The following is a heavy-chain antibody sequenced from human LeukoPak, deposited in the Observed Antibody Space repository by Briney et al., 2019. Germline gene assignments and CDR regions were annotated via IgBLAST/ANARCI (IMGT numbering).Heavy chain of an antibody. J-gene: IGHJ4*02. CDR2: ISYTGTYI. V-gene: IGHV3-21*04. D-gene: IGHD1-26*01. CDR3: VRDRGTYRPIDY. CDR1: AFSLNAYN. Sequence: GGSLRLSCAASAFSLNAYNMNWVRQAPGKGLEWVSSISYTGTYIYYADSVKGRFTISRDNAQNSLYLQRNSLRAEDTAIYYCVRDRGTYRPIDYWGQGTLVTVSS.